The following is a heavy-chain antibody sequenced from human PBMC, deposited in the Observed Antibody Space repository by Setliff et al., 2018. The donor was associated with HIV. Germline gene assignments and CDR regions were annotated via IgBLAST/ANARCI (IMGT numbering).Heavy chain of an antibody. J-gene: IGHJ4*02. CDR2: ISSSSSYI. CDR3: ARVPYSSSWSFDY. D-gene: IGHD6-13*01. V-gene: IGHV3-21*01. CDR1: GFTFGDYT. Sequence: GGSLRLSCAASGFTFGDYTMNWVRQAPGKGLEWVSSISSSSSYIYYADSVKGRFTISRDNAKNSLYLQMNSLRAEDTAVYYCARVPYSSSWSFDYWGQGTLVTVSS.